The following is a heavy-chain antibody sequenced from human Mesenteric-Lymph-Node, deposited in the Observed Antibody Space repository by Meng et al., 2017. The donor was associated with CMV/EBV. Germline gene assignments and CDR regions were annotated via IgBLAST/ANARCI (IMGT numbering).Heavy chain of an antibody. CDR3: ARGLKGNSSSGRRGNWFDP. Sequence: FTSYDINWVRQATGQGLEWMGWMNPNSGNTAYAQKFQGRVTMTRNTSITKAYMELNSLTSEDTAVYYCARGLKGNSSSGRRGNWFDPWGQGTLVTVSS. J-gene: IGHJ5*02. CDR2: MNPNSGNT. D-gene: IGHD6-6*01. V-gene: IGHV1-8*01. CDR1: FTSYD.